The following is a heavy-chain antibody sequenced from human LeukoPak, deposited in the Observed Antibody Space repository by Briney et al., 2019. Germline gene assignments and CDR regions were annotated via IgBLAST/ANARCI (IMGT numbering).Heavy chain of an antibody. V-gene: IGHV3-48*04. CDR2: ISSSSGTI. J-gene: IGHJ5*02. CDR3: ARDQLISSGWALNWFDP. D-gene: IGHD6-19*01. Sequence: GGSLRLSCAASGFTFNSYNMNWVRQAPGKGLEWISYISSSSGTIYYADSVKGRFTISRDNAKNSLYLQMNSLRAEDTAVYYRARDQLISSGWALNWFDPWGQGTLVTVSS. CDR1: GFTFNSYN.